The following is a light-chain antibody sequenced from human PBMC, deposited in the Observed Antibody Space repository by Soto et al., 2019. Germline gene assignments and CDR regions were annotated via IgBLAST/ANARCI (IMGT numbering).Light chain of an antibody. CDR3: SSYTSSSTPCV. J-gene: IGLJ1*01. Sequence: QSALTQPASVSGSPGQSITIPSTGTSSAVGGYNYVSWYQQHPGKAPKLMIYEVSNRPSGVSNRFSGSKSGNTASLTISGLQAEDEADYYCSSYTSSSTPCVFGTGTKLTVL. CDR1: SSAVGGYNY. CDR2: EVS. V-gene: IGLV2-14*01.